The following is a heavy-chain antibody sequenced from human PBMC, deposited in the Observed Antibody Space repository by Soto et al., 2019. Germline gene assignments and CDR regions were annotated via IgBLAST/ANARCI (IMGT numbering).Heavy chain of an antibody. CDR2: INWNGGST. J-gene: IGHJ6*04. CDR1: GFTFDDYG. D-gene: IGHD3-3*01. CDR3: ARDFFIPISGFYYGMDV. V-gene: IGHV3-20*04. Sequence: GGSLRLSCAASGFTFDDYGMSWVRQAPGKGLEWVSGINWNGGSTGYADSVKGRFTISRDNAKNSLYLQMNSLRAEDTALYYCARDFFIPISGFYYGMDVWGKGTTVTVSS.